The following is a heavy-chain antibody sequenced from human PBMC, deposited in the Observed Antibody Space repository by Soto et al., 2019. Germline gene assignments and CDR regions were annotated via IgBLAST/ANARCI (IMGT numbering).Heavy chain of an antibody. J-gene: IGHJ5*02. Sequence: KPSETLSLTCTISGGSISSYYWSWIRQPPGKGLEWIGYIYYSGSTNYNPSLKSRVTISVDTSKNQFSLKLSSVTAADTAVYYCARVVSYLTIFEGYNWFAPRGQGTLVTVSS. CDR3: ARVVSYLTIFEGYNWFAP. CDR2: IYYSGST. D-gene: IGHD3-3*01. V-gene: IGHV4-59*01. CDR1: GGSISSYY.